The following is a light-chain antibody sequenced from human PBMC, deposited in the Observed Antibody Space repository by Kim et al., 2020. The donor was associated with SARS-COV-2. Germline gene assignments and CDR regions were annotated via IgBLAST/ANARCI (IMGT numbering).Light chain of an antibody. CDR2: GAS. V-gene: IGKV3-15*01. CDR3: QQYTTWRGA. CDR1: QSVSSN. Sequence: SQGERATLSCRASQSVSSNLAWYQQKPGQAPRLLIYGASTRATGVPARFSGSGSGTEFTLTISSLQSEDFAVYYCQQYTTWRGAFGQGTKVDIK. J-gene: IGKJ1*01.